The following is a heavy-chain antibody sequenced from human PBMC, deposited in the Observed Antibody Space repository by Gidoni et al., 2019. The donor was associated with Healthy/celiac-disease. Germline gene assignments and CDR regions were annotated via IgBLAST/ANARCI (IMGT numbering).Heavy chain of an antibody. CDR1: GFTFSSYS. V-gene: IGHV3-23*01. J-gene: IGHJ4*02. CDR3: AKEGPGSYYFDY. Sequence: EVQLLESGGGLVQPGGSLRLSCAAPGFTFSSYSMSWVRQAPGKGLGWVSAISGSGGSTYYADSVKGRFTISRDNSKNTLYLQMNSLRAEDTAVYYCAKEGPGSYYFDYWGQGTLVTVSS. CDR2: ISGSGGST.